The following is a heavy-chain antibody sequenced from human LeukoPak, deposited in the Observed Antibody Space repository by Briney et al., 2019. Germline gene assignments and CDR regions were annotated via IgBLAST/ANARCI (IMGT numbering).Heavy chain of an antibody. J-gene: IGHJ4*02. V-gene: IGHV1-2*02. Sequence: GASVKVSCKASGYTFTGYYMHWVRQAPGQGLEWMGWINPNSGGTNYAQKFQGRVTMTRDTSISTAYMELSRLTSDDTAVYYCARGNYYDSSVLGYWGQGTLVTVSS. CDR3: ARGNYYDSSVLGY. D-gene: IGHD3-22*01. CDR2: INPNSGGT. CDR1: GYTFTGYY.